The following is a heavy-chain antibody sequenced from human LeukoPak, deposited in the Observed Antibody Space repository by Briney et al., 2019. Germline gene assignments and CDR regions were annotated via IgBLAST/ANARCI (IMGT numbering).Heavy chain of an antibody. CDR2: ISSSGSTI. J-gene: IGHJ6*03. V-gene: IGHV3-48*03. CDR1: GFTFSTYE. CDR3: AKEGFYYMDV. Sequence: HPGGSLRLSCAASGFTFSTYEMHWVRQAPGKGLEGVSYISSSGSTIYYADSVKGRFTISRDNAKNSLYLQMNSLRAEDTAVYYCAKEGFYYMDVWGKGTTVTISS.